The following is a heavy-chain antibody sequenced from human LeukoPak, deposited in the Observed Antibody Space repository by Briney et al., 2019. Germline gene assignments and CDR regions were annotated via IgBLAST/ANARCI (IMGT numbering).Heavy chain of an antibody. Sequence: SETLSLTCAVSGGSISSGGYSWSWIRQPPGKGLEWIGYIYHSGSTYYNPSLKSRVTISVDTSKNQFSLKLSSVTAADTAVYYCTRDIGDFVSDFWGQGTLVTVSS. CDR3: TRDIGDFVSDF. CDR1: GGSISSGGYS. CDR2: IYHSGST. J-gene: IGHJ4*02. D-gene: IGHD2-21*02. V-gene: IGHV4-30-2*05.